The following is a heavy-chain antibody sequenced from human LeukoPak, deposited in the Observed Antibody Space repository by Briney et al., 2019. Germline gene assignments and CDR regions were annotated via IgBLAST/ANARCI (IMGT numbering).Heavy chain of an antibody. D-gene: IGHD2-15*01. V-gene: IGHV1-2*02. CDR2: INPNSGGS. Sequence: ASVKVSCKAFGYSFICYHIHWVRQAPGQGLEWMGWINPNSGGSNYAQKFQGRVTMTRDTSISTAYLDLSRLRSDDTAVYYCARCQLVVAASLCDYWGQGALVTVSS. CDR1: GYSFICYH. J-gene: IGHJ4*02. CDR3: ARCQLVVAASLCDY.